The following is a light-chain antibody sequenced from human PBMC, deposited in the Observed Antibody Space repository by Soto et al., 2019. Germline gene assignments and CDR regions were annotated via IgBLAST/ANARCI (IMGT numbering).Light chain of an antibody. V-gene: IGKV1-9*01. CDR2: DAS. Sequence: ILLTQYTSFLSASVGDRVTITSRASQGISAYLAWYQHKPGKAPELLIYDASTLQSGVPSRFSGSGSGTEFTLTISSLQPEDFATYYCQQLNTWPIIFGQVTLLAIK. CDR3: QQLNTWPII. J-gene: IGKJ5*01. CDR1: QGISAY.